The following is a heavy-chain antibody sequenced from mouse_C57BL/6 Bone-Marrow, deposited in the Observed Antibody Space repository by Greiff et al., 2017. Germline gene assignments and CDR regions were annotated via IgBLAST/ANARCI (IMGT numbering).Heavy chain of an antibody. CDR1: GFNIKDDY. J-gene: IGHJ3*01. CDR3: TTDYGSSYPAWFAY. D-gene: IGHD1-1*01. Sequence: VQLQQSGAELVRPGASVKLSCTASGFNIKDDYMHWVKQRPEQGLEWIGWIDPENGDTEYASKFQGKATITADTSSKTADLQLSSLTSEDTAFYFCTTDYGSSYPAWFAYWGQGTLVTVSA. CDR2: IDPENGDT. V-gene: IGHV14-4*01.